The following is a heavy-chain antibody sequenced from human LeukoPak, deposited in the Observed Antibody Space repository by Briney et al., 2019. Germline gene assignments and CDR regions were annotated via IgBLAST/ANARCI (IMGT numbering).Heavy chain of an antibody. D-gene: IGHD3-16*02. J-gene: IGHJ5*02. Sequence: ASVKVSRKASGYTFTTYYMHWVRQAPGQGLELMAIINPTGGTTDYAQKFHGRITVTRDTSTSTVYMELTTLTSEDTAVYYCARDALSYDYSWGSYRHLGIDPWGQGTLVTVSS. CDR3: ARDALSYDYSWGSYRHLGIDP. CDR2: INPTGGTT. V-gene: IGHV1-46*01. CDR1: GYTFTTYY.